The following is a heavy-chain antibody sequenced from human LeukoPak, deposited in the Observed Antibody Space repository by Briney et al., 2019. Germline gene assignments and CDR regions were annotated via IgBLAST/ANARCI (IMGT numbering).Heavy chain of an antibody. CDR2: ISAYNGNT. D-gene: IGHD5-18*01. V-gene: IGHV1-18*01. CDR3: ARALGAMVSSYYYYGMDV. Sequence: ASVKVSCKASGYTFTSYGISWVRQAPGQGLEWLGWISAYNGNTNYAQKLQGRVTMTTDTSTSTAYMELRSLRSDDTAVYYCARALGAMVSSYYYYGMDVWGQGTTVTVSS. CDR1: GYTFTSYG. J-gene: IGHJ6*02.